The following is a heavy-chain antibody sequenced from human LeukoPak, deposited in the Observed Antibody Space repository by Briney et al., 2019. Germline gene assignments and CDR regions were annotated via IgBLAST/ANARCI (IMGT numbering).Heavy chain of an antibody. CDR1: GDTFSSYA. V-gene: IGHV1-69*05. CDR2: IIPIFGTT. Sequence: SVKVSCKASGDTFSSYAISWVRQAPGQGLEWMGGIIPIFGTTNYAQKFQGRATITTDESTNTAYMELSSLRSEDTAVYYCAGTDRRYFDYWGQGTLVTVSS. CDR3: AGTDRRYFDY. D-gene: IGHD3-22*01. J-gene: IGHJ4*02.